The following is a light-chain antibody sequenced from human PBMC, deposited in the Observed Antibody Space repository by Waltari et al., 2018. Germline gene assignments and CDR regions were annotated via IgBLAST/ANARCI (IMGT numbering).Light chain of an antibody. V-gene: IGKV3D-15*01. CDR2: GTS. Sequence: EIVMTQSPATLSLSPGERATLACRASQSVSSSLAWYQQEPGQAPRLLIYGTSSRATGIPDRFSGSGSGTEFTLTISSLEPEGVAVYYCQQNSNWPLTFGGGTEVEIK. CDR3: QQNSNWPLT. J-gene: IGKJ4*01. CDR1: QSVSSS.